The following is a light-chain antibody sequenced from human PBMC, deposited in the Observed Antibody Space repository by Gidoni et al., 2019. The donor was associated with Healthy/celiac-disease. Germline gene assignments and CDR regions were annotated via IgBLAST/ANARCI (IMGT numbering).Light chain of an antibody. CDR1: QSVSSN. CDR3: QQYNNWPPYT. V-gene: IGKV3-15*01. Sequence: DIVMTQSPATLSVSPGERATLSCRASQSVSSNLAWYQQKPGQAPRLLIYGASTRATGIPARFSGSGSGTEFTLTISRMQSEDFAVYYGQQYNNWPPYTFGQGTKLEIK. J-gene: IGKJ2*01. CDR2: GAS.